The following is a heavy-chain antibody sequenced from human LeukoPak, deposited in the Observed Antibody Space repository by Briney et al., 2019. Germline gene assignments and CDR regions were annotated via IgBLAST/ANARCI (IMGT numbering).Heavy chain of an antibody. CDR1: GYTFTGYY. V-gene: IGHV1-2*06. CDR2: INPNTGGT. CDR3: AGTQGQQLVSTHFQH. J-gene: IGHJ1*01. D-gene: IGHD6-13*01. Sequence: ASVKVSCKASGYTFTGYYIHWVRQAPGQGLEWMGRINPNTGGTDYQGRVTMTRDTSITTAYMELSSLRSEDTAVYYCAGTQGQQLVSTHFQHWGQGTLVTVSS.